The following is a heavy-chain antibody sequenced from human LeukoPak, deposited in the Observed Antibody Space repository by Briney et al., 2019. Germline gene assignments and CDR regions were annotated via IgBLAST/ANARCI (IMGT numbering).Heavy chain of an antibody. J-gene: IGHJ4*02. CDR2: INSDGSWT. Sequence: GGSPRLSCAASGNYWMHWVRQAPGKGLVWVSHINSDGSWTSYADSVKGRFTISKDNAKNTVYLQMNSLRAEDTAVYYCVSFYETYWGRGTLVTVSS. V-gene: IGHV3-74*01. CDR1: GNYW. D-gene: IGHD2/OR15-2a*01. CDR3: VSFYETY.